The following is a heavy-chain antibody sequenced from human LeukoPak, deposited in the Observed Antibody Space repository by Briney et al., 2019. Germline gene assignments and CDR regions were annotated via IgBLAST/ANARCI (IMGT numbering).Heavy chain of an antibody. CDR2: INPNSGGT. V-gene: IGHV1-2*02. CDR1: GYTFTGYY. J-gene: IGHJ4*02. Sequence: ASVKASCKASGYTFTGYYMHWVRQAPGQGLEWMGWINPNSGGTNYAQKFQGRVTMTRDTSISTAYMELSRLRSDDTAVYYCATLDAGRFWSGDIDYWGQGTLVTVSS. CDR3: ATLDAGRFWSGDIDY. D-gene: IGHD3-3*01.